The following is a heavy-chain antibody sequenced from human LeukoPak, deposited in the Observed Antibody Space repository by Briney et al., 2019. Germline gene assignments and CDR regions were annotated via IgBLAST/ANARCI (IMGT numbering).Heavy chain of an antibody. J-gene: IGHJ6*02. Sequence: ASVKVSCKASGYTFTGYYMHWVRQAPGQGLEWMGWISAYNGNTNYAQKLQGRVTMTTDTSTSTAYVELRSLRSDDTAVYYCARDYLNHYYYYGMDVWGQGTTVTVSS. CDR3: ARDYLNHYYYYGMDV. CDR2: ISAYNGNT. CDR1: GYTFTGYY. V-gene: IGHV1-18*04.